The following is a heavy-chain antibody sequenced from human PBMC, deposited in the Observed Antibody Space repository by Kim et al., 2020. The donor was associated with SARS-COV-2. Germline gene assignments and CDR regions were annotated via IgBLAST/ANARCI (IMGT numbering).Heavy chain of an antibody. Sequence: GGSLRLSCAASGFTFSSYSMNWVRQAPGKGLEWVSSISSSSSYIYYADSVKGRFTISRDNAKNSLYLQMNSLRAEDTAVYYCARGDSMVATHLGYYFDYWGQGTLVTVSS. D-gene: IGHD5-12*01. V-gene: IGHV3-21*01. CDR2: ISSSSSYI. J-gene: IGHJ4*02. CDR1: GFTFSSYS. CDR3: ARGDSMVATHLGYYFDY.